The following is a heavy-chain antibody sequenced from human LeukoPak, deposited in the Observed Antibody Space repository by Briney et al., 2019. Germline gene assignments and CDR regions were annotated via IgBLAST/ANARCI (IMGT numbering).Heavy chain of an antibody. CDR2: IYSSGST. J-gene: IGHJ4*02. CDR1: GGSISSYY. V-gene: IGHV4-59*01. CDR3: ARTECYYGGSGPRFDS. D-gene: IGHD3-22*01. Sequence: SEALSLTCTVSGGSISSYYWSWIRQPPGKGLEWIGYIYSSGSTNYNSSLKSRVTISLDTSKNQFSLKLRSVTTADTAVYYCARTECYYGGSGPRFDSWGQGTLVTVSS.